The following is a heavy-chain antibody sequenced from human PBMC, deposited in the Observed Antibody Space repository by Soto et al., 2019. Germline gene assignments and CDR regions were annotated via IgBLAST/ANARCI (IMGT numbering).Heavy chain of an antibody. CDR2: IYYSGST. D-gene: IGHD3-9*01. J-gene: IGHJ6*03. V-gene: IGHV4-39*01. CDR3: RGILTSYYYYMDV. Sequence: LSETLSLTCTVSGGSISSSSYYWGWIRQPPGKGLEWIGSIYYSGSTYYNPSLKSRVTISVDTSKNQFSLKLSSVTAADTAVYYCRGILTSYYYYMDVWGKGTTVTVSS. CDR1: GGSISSSSYY.